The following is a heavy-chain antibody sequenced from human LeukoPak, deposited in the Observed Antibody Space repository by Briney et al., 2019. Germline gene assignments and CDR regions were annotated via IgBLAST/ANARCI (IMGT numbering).Heavy chain of an antibody. CDR3: AELGITMIGGV. D-gene: IGHD3-10*02. V-gene: IGHV3-48*03. CDR2: ISCSGSTI. J-gene: IGHJ6*04. CDR1: GFTLSSYN. Sequence: PGGSLRLSCAVSGFTLSSYNITWVRQAPGRGLEWVSYISCSGSTIYYADAVNSQFTNTRDNAKNSLYLQMNSLRAEDTAVYYCAELGITMIGGVWGKGTTVTISS.